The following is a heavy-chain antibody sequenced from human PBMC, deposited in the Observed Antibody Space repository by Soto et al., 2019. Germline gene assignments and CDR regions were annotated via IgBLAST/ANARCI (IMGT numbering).Heavy chain of an antibody. D-gene: IGHD2-2*01. J-gene: IGHJ4*02. V-gene: IGHV3-66*01. CDR2: IDIGGNT. CDR3: ARGRGSTGYLGREHYFDY. CDR1: GFSVTNNY. Sequence: EVQVVESGGGLVQPGGSLRLSCAASGFSVTNNYMNWVRQAPGKGLEWVSIIDIGGNTYYADSVKDRFTISRDNSRNTLYVHMDSLRGEDTAVYYCARGRGSTGYLGREHYFDYWGQGTLVTVSP.